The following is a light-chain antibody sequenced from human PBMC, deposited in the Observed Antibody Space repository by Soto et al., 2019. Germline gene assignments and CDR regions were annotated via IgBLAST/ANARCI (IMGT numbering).Light chain of an antibody. CDR2: KAS. CDR1: QSIGSW. CDR3: QQCNNYPWT. J-gene: IGKJ1*01. V-gene: IGKV1-5*03. Sequence: DIQMTQSPSTLFASVGDRVTITCRASQSIGSWLAWYQQKPGKAPKLLIYKASSLESGVQSRFSGSGSGTEFTLTISSLQPDDFATYYCQQCNNYPWTFGQGTKVEIK.